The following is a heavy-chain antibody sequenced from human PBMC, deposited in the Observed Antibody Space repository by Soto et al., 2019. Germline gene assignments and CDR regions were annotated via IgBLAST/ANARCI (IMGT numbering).Heavy chain of an antibody. CDR2: IWSDGTTK. CDR1: GFAFSNYG. D-gene: IGHD6-13*01. V-gene: IGHV3-33*01. CDR3: ARDWWEEPAGKETVSHCDY. J-gene: IGHJ4*02. Sequence: QVHLVESGGGVVQPGRSLTLSCTASGFAFSNYGIHWVRQAPGRGLEWVAVIWSDGTTKFYAGSVRGRFTISRDNSKNTIYLQMNLLRAEDTAVYYCARDWWEEPAGKETVSHCDYWGQGTPVTVSS.